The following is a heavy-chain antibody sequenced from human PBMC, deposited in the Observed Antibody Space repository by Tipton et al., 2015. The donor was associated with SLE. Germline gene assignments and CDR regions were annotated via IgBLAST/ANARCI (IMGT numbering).Heavy chain of an antibody. CDR1: GFTFSTYG. V-gene: IGHV3-33*06. CDR2: IWYDGSNK. D-gene: IGHD7-27*01. CDR3: ANALGL. Sequence: SLRLSCAASGFTFSTYGMNWVRQAPGKGLEWVAIIWYDGSNKYYADSVKGRFTISRDNSKNNIHLQMNSLRAEDTAVYYCANALGLWGQGTLVTVSA. J-gene: IGHJ4*02.